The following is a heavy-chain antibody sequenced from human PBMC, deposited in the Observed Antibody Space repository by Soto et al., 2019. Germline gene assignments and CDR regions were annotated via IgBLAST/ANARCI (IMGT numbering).Heavy chain of an antibody. V-gene: IGHV3-73*02. CDR2: IRSKANNYAT. CDR1: GFTFSGSA. CDR3: TNPQVYYGMDV. Sequence: EVQLVESGWGLVQPGGSLKLSCAASGFTFSGSAVHWVRQASGKGLEWVGRIRSKANNYATAYAASVQGRFTIFRDDLKNTAYLQMNSLKTEDTAVYYCTNPQVYYGMDVWGQGTTVTVSS. J-gene: IGHJ6*02.